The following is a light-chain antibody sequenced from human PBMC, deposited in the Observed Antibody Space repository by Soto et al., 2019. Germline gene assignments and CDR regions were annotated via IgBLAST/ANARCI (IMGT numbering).Light chain of an antibody. CDR1: SSDVGGYNY. CDR3: SSYTSSNTRYV. CDR2: EVS. V-gene: IGLV2-14*01. Sequence: QSALTQPASVSGSPGQSITISCTGTSSDVGGYNYVSWYQQHPGKAPKLMIYEVSNRPSGVSNRFSGSKSVNTASLTISGLQAEDEAEYFCSSYTSSNTRYVFGTGTKLTVL. J-gene: IGLJ1*01.